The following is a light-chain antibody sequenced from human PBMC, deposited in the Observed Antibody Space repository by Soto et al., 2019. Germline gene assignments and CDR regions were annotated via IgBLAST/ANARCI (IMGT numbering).Light chain of an antibody. CDR3: SSYTSSSNYV. V-gene: IGLV2-14*01. CDR1: SSDVGGYNY. Sequence: QSVLTQPASVSGSPGQSITISCTGTSSDVGGYNYVSWYQQHPAKAPKLMIFEVSNRPSGISNRFSGSESGNTASLTISGLQAEDEADYYCSSYTSSSNYVFGTGTKVTVL. CDR2: EVS. J-gene: IGLJ1*01.